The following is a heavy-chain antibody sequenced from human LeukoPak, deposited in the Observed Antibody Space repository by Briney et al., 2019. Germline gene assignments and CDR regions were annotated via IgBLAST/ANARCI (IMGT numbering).Heavy chain of an antibody. D-gene: IGHD3-22*01. J-gene: IGHJ4*02. Sequence: SGGSLRLSCAASGNTFSTYSMTWVRQAPGKGLEWVSSISRSSRYIYYADSVKGRFTISRDNSKNTLYLQMNSLRAEDTAVYYCARESSPSYYDSSGYYSGLDYWGQGTLVTVSS. CDR3: ARESSPSYYDSSGYYSGLDY. CDR2: ISRSSRYI. V-gene: IGHV3-21*01. CDR1: GNTFSTYS.